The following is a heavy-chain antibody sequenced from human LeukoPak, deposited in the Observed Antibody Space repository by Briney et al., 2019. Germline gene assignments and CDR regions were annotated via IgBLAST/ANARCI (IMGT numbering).Heavy chain of an antibody. J-gene: IGHJ3*02. Sequence: GSSVKVSCKASGGTFSSYAISWVRQAPGQGLEWMGGIIPIFGTANYAQKFQGRVTITADKSTSTAYMELSSLRSEDTAVYYCARDFGGYSGYDFPGAFDIWGQGTMVTVSS. CDR1: GGTFSSYA. CDR2: IIPIFGTA. V-gene: IGHV1-69*06. CDR3: ARDFGGYSGYDFPGAFDI. D-gene: IGHD5-12*01.